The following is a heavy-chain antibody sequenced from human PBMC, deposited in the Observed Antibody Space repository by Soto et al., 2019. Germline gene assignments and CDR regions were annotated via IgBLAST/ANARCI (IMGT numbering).Heavy chain of an antibody. Sequence: TSETLSLTCTVSGGSISSGGYYWSWIRQHPGKGLEWIGYIHHSGSTYYNPSLKSRLTMSIDTSKSQFSLKLSSVTAADTAMYYCARASWKFVDPYYPDYWGQGTQVTVSS. CDR3: ARASWKFVDPYYPDY. V-gene: IGHV4-31*03. D-gene: IGHD2-21*01. CDR1: GGSISSGGYY. CDR2: IHHSGST. J-gene: IGHJ4*02.